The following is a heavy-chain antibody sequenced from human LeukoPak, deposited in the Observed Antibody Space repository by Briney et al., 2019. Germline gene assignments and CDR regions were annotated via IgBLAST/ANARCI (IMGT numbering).Heavy chain of an antibody. V-gene: IGHV1-18*01. D-gene: IGHD5-12*01. J-gene: IGHJ4*02. Sequence: GASVKVSCKASGYTFTNYGISWVRQAPGQGLEWLGWISAYNGNTHFAQQFQGRLTVTTDTSTSTAYMELSSLRSEDTAVYYCASHSVGYSGYAPFDYWGQGTLVTVSS. CDR1: GYTFTNYG. CDR2: ISAYNGNT. CDR3: ASHSVGYSGYAPFDY.